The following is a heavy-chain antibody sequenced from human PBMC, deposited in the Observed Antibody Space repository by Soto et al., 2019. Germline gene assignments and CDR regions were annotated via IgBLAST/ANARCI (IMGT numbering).Heavy chain of an antibody. D-gene: IGHD2-8*01. CDR3: ASKYCTNGVCYEWFDY. CDR1: GGSFSGYY. CDR2: INHSGST. V-gene: IGHV4-34*01. Sequence: PSETLSLTCAVYGGSFSGYYWSWIRQPPGKGLEWIGEINHSGSTNYNPSLKSRVTISVDTSKNQFSLKLSSVTAADTAVYYCASKYCTNGVCYEWFDYWGQGTLVTVSS. J-gene: IGHJ4*02.